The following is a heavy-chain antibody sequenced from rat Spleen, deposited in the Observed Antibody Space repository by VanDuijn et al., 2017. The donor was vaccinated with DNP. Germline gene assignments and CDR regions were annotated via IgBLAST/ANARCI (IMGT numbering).Heavy chain of an antibody. CDR3: ARRLTGSSDY. Sequence: EVQLVESGGGLVQPGRSLKLSCEVSRITFSDHNMAWVRQAPKKSLEWVATISYEGSSTYYGDSVKGRFTISRDNAKSTLYLQMNSLRSEDTATYYCARRLTGSSDYWGQGVMVTVSS. V-gene: IGHV5-22*01. D-gene: IGHD5-1*01. J-gene: IGHJ2*01. CDR1: RITFSDHN. CDR2: ISYEGSST.